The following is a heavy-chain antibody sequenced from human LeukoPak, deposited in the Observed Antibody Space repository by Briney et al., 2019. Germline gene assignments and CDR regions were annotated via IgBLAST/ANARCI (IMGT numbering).Heavy chain of an antibody. J-gene: IGHJ4*02. D-gene: IGHD1-26*01. CDR1: GHTFTSYY. CDR3: ARWQSGTTDPVYSGSYHPFDY. Sequence: ASVKVSCKASGHTFTSYYMHWVRQAPGQGLEWMGIINPSGGSTSYAQKFQGRVTMTRDTSTSTVYMELSSLRSEDTAVYYCARWQSGTTDPVYSGSYHPFDYWGQGTLVTVSS. V-gene: IGHV1-46*01. CDR2: INPSGGST.